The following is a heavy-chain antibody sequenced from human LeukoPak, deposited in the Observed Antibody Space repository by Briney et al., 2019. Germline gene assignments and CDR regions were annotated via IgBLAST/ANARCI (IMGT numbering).Heavy chain of an antibody. V-gene: IGHV3-66*02. Sequence: PGGSLRLSCAASGFTVSSNYMSWVRQAPGKGLEWVSVIYSGGSTYYADSVKGRFTISRDNSKSTLYLQMNSLRAEDTAVYYCARDSSLEWLPGSFDYWGQGTLVTVSS. D-gene: IGHD3-3*01. CDR2: IYSGGST. CDR1: GFTVSSNY. J-gene: IGHJ4*02. CDR3: ARDSSLEWLPGSFDY.